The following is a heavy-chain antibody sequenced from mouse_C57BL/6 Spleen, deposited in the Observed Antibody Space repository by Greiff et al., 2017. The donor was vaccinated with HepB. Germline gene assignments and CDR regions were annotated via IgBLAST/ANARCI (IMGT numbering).Heavy chain of an antibody. Sequence: EVQLQQSGAELVRPGASVKLSCTASGFNIEDDYMHWVKQRPEQGLEWIGWIDPENGDTEYASKFQGKATITADTSSNTAYLQLSSLTSEDTAVYYCTTWYGSSYHYWGQGTTLTVSS. J-gene: IGHJ2*01. D-gene: IGHD1-1*01. V-gene: IGHV14-4*01. CDR2: IDPENGDT. CDR1: GFNIEDDY. CDR3: TTWYGSSYHY.